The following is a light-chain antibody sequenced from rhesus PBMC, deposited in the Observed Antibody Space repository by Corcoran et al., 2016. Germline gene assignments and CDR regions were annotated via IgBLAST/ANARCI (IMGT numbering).Light chain of an antibody. J-gene: IGKJ3*01. CDR1: QGISSW. Sequence: DIQMTQSPSSLSASVGDKVTITCHASQGISSWLAWYQQKQGKAPKVLIYKASSLQSGVPSRFSGRGSGTDYTLTFSSLHSEDFATYYCLQYSSSPFTFGPGTKLDIK. V-gene: IGKV1-22*01. CDR2: KAS. CDR3: LQYSSSPFT.